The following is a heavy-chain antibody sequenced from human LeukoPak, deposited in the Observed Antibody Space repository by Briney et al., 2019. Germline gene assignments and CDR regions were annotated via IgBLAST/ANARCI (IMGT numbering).Heavy chain of an antibody. CDR1: GYTFTSYE. CDR3: ARCPIPHYDYVWGPHLKDLGMDV. CDR2: MNPINTNA. V-gene: IGHV1-8*01. Sequence: ASVKVSCKASGYTFTSYEINWVRQATGQGLEWMGRMNPINTNAVYAQKFQGRVIMTRDTSTSTAYMELSGLTSEDTAVYYCARCPIPHYDYVWGPHLKDLGMDVWGQGTTVTVSS. J-gene: IGHJ6*02. D-gene: IGHD3-16*01.